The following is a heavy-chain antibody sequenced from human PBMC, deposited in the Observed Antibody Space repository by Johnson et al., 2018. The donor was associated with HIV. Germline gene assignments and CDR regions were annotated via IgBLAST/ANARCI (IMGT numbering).Heavy chain of an antibody. CDR1: GFTFSSYW. V-gene: IGHV3-15*01. CDR3: TTDSGGYAFDI. J-gene: IGHJ3*02. CDR2: IKSKTDGGTT. Sequence: QLVESGGGVVQPGRSLRLSCAASGFTFSSYWMSWVRQAPGKGLEWVGRIKSKTDGGTTDYAAPVKGRFTVSRDDSKNTLYLQMNSLKTEDTAVYYCTTDSGGYAFDIWGQGTMVTVSS.